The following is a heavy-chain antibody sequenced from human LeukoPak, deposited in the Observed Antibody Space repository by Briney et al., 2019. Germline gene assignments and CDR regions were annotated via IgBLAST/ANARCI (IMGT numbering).Heavy chain of an antibody. J-gene: IGHJ4*02. CDR3: ARDRAWNYFDY. CDR1: GFTFSRHG. D-gene: IGHD3-3*01. Sequence: GGSLRLSCAPSGFTFSRHGMHWVRQAPGKGLEWVAIISNDGSRKYYAHPVEGRFTISRDNSKNTLYLQMDSLRAEDTAVYYCARDRAWNYFDYWGQGTLVTVSS. V-gene: IGHV3-30*03. CDR2: ISNDGSRK.